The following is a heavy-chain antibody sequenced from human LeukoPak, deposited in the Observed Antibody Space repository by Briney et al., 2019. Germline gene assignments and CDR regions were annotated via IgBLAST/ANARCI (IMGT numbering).Heavy chain of an antibody. CDR3: ARPNRMTAEYIDY. CDR1: GYSFTSYW. CDR2: IYPGDSDT. D-gene: IGHD1-14*01. V-gene: IGHV5-51*01. Sequence: GESLKISCKGSGYSFTSYWIGWVRQMPGKGLEWMGIIYPGDSDTRYSPSFQGQVTISADKSISTAYLQWSSLKASDTAMYYCARPNRMTAEYIDYWRQGTLVTVST. J-gene: IGHJ4*02.